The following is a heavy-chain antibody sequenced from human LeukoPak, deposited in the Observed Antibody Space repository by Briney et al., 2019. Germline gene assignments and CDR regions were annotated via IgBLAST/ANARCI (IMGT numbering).Heavy chain of an antibody. D-gene: IGHD6-13*01. CDR3: ARRGQLVDWFDP. J-gene: IGHJ5*02. CDR2: IYYSGST. Sequence: SETLSLTCTVSGGSISSYYWSWIRQPPGKGLEWIGYIYYSGSTNYNPSLKCRVTISVDTSKNQFSLKLSSVTAADTAVYYCARRGQLVDWFDPWGQGTLVTVSS. CDR1: GGSISSYY. V-gene: IGHV4-59*08.